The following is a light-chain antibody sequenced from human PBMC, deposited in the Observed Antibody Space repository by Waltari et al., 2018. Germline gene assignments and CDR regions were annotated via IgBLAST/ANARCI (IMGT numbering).Light chain of an antibody. CDR2: VNSDGSH. CDR3: QTGGHGTWV. V-gene: IGLV4-69*01. J-gene: IGLJ3*02. CDR1: SGHSSNV. Sequence: SLSASLGASVKLTCTLSSGHSSNVIAWHQQQPEKGPRYLMKVNSDGSHSKGDEIPDRFSGPSSGAERYLTISSLQSEDEADYYCQTGGHGTWVFGGGTKLTVL.